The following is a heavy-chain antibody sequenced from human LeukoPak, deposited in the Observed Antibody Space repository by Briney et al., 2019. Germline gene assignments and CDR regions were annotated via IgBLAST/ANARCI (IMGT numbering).Heavy chain of an antibody. D-gene: IGHD6-19*01. Sequence: PSETLSLTCTVSGGSMSSYYWSCIPHPPGKGLEWIGYIYHSGTTNYNPPLKSRVTISVDKSKKQFSLKLNSVTAADTAVYYCARAPGVGGGPVAGTNWFDPWGQGTLVTVSS. J-gene: IGHJ5*02. CDR3: ARAPGVGGGPVAGTNWFDP. CDR1: GGSMSSYY. V-gene: IGHV4-59*01. CDR2: IYHSGTT.